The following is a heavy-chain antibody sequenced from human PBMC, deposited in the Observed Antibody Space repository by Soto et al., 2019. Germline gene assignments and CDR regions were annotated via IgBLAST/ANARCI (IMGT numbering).Heavy chain of an antibody. D-gene: IGHD3-22*01. V-gene: IGHV1-69*06. CDR1: GGTFSSYA. CDR3: ARGYDSSGYYYSYYFDY. J-gene: IGHJ4*02. Sequence: GASVKVSCKASGGTFSSYAISWVRQAPGQGLEWMGGIIPIFGTANYAQKFQGRVTITADKSTSTAYMELSSLRSEDTAVYYCARGYDSSGYYYSYYFDYWGQGTQVTVS. CDR2: IIPIFGTA.